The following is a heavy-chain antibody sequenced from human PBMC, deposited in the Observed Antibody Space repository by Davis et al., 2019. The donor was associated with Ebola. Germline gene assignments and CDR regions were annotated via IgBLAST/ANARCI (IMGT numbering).Heavy chain of an antibody. CDR1: GFTFSSYA. J-gene: IGHJ6*02. CDR2: ISYDGSNK. Sequence: GGSLRLSCAASGFTFSSYAMHWVRQAPGKGLEWVAVISYDGSNKYYADSVKGRFTISRDNSKNTLYLQMNSLRAEDTAVYYCAKVLGGSFSSGYYYYYGMDVWGQGTTVTVSS. CDR3: AKVLGGSFSSGYYYYYGMDV. V-gene: IGHV3-30-3*01. D-gene: IGHD2-15*01.